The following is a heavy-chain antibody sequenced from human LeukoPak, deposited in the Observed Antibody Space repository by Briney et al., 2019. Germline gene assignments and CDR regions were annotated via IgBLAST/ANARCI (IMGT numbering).Heavy chain of an antibody. V-gene: IGHV3-49*03. J-gene: IGHJ4*02. CDR3: ARERAGDVDY. CDR2: IRHREYGGTA. Sequence: GGSLRLSCATSGFNFGVVAMDWIRQAPGKGLEWVGFIRHREYGGTAECAASVNGRFAISRDDSKSIVYLQMNDLRTEDTGVYYCARERAGDVDYWGLGTLVTVSS. CDR1: GFNFGVVA.